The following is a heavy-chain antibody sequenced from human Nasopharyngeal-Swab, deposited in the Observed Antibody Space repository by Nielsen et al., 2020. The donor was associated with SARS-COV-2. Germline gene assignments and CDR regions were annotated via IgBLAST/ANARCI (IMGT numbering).Heavy chain of an antibody. D-gene: IGHD3-10*01. CDR2: IKQDGSEK. CDR3: ASPRGSDNYYYYGMDV. CDR1: GFTFSSYW. Sequence: GESLKISCAASGFTFSSYWMSWVRQDPGKGLEWVANIKQDGSEKYYVDSVKGRFTISRDNAKNSLYLQMNSLRAEDTAVYYCASPRGSDNYYYYGMDVWGQGTTVTVSS. J-gene: IGHJ6*02. V-gene: IGHV3-7*01.